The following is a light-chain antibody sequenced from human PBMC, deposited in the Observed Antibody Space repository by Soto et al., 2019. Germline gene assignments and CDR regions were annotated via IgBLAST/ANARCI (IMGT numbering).Light chain of an antibody. CDR1: QSVGSN. V-gene: IGKV3-15*01. CDR3: QEYDNWPWGT. J-gene: IGKJ1*01. CDR2: DAS. Sequence: ETVMPQSPATLTVSPGERVTLSCRAGQSVGSNLAWFQQKPGQAPRLLIYDASTRATGITARFSGSGSGTEFTLTISSLQSEDFAVYYCQEYDNWPWGTFGEGTKVEIK.